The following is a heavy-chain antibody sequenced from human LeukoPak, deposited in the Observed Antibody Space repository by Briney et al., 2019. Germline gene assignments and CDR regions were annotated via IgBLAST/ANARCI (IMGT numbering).Heavy chain of an antibody. Sequence: PGGSLRLSCAASGFTFSSYAMSWVRQAPGKGLEWVSAISGSGGSTYYADSVTGRFTISRDTSKNTLFLQMNSLRAEDTALYYCAKALGELSFIIDYWGQGTLVTVSS. CDR1: GFTFSSYA. CDR3: AKALGELSFIIDY. V-gene: IGHV3-23*01. CDR2: ISGSGGST. D-gene: IGHD3-16*02. J-gene: IGHJ4*02.